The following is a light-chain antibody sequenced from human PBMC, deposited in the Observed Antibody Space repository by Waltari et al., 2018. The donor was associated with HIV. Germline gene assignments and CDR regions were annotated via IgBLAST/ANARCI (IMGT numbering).Light chain of an antibody. CDR1: RTVFYSSDNQNY. Sequence: DIVMTQSPDSLAVSLGERAIINCTSSRTVFYSSDNQNYLAWYLQRPGQSPKVLMCCASTCAVGVPDRVRGSGSGTDFSITLSSMQADDVGVYYCQQYYTVPPTFGGGTKVEI. CDR3: QQYYTVPPT. CDR2: CAS. J-gene: IGKJ4*01. V-gene: IGKV4-1*01.